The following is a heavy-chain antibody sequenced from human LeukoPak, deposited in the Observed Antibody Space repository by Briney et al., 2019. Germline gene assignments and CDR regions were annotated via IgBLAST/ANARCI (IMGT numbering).Heavy chain of an antibody. CDR2: ISSSSSYI. CDR3: ARAPPFGADAALDY. V-gene: IGHV3-21*01. CDR1: GFTFSSYS. D-gene: IGHD3-3*01. J-gene: IGHJ4*02. Sequence: GGSLLLSCAASGFTFSSYSMNWVRQAPGKGLEWVSFISSSSSYIYYADSVKGRFTISRDNAKNSLYLQMNSLRAEDTAVYYCARAPPFGADAALDYWGQGTLVTVSS.